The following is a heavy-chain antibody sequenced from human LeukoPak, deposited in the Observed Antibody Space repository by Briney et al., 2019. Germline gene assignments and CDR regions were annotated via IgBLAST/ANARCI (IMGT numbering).Heavy chain of an antibody. CDR3: ARRRSTSLPLYSSSWDFDY. Sequence: SETLSLTCTVSGGSISSSNYYWGWIRQPPGKGLEWIGTFFYSGSTYYNPSLKSRVTISVDTSKNQFSLKLSSVAAADTAVYYCARRRSTSLPLYSSSWDFDYWGQGTLVTVSS. CDR2: FFYSGST. J-gene: IGHJ4*02. CDR1: GGSISSSNYY. D-gene: IGHD6-13*01. V-gene: IGHV4-39*01.